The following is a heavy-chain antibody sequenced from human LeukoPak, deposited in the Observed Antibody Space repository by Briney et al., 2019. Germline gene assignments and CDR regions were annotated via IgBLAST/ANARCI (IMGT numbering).Heavy chain of an antibody. Sequence: ASVKVSCKASGYTFTSYDFNWLRQATGQGPEWMGWMNPNSGATGYAQKFQGRVTMTRSASINTAYMEQTNLRSEDTAVYYCARGTLYIAVADYWGQGTLVTVSS. D-gene: IGHD6-19*01. J-gene: IGHJ4*02. CDR3: ARGTLYIAVADY. V-gene: IGHV1-8*01. CDR1: GYTFTSYD. CDR2: MNPNSGAT.